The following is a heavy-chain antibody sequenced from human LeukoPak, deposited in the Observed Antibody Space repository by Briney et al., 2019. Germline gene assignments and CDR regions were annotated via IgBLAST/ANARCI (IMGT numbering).Heavy chain of an antibody. Sequence: SETLSLTCTVSGGSISSYYWSWIRQPPGKGLEWIGHIYYSESTNYNPSLNSRVTISVDTSKNQFSLRLSSVTAADTAIYYCARAVSGRFDYWGQGTLVTVSS. J-gene: IGHJ4*02. CDR1: GGSISSYY. V-gene: IGHV4-59*08. CDR3: ARAVSGRFDY. CDR2: IYYSEST. D-gene: IGHD6-19*01.